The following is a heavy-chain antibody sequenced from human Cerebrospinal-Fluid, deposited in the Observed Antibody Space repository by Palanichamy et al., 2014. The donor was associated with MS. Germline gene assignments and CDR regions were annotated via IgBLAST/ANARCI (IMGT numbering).Heavy chain of an antibody. CDR2: IYYSGTT. CDR3: TRHALYYGNNWFDS. V-gene: IGHV4-39*01. J-gene: IGHJ5*01. CDR1: GGPISNYDHY. Sequence: QLQLQESGPGLLKPSETLSLTCAVSGGPISNYDHYWGWIRQPPGKGLEWIASIYYSGTTYYHPSLKSRVTISVDTSKNQFSLKLSSVTAADTAVYYCTRHALYYGNNWFDSWGQGTLVTVSS. D-gene: IGHD3-3*01.